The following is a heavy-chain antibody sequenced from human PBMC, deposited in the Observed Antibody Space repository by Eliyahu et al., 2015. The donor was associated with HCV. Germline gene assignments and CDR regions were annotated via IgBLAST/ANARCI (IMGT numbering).Heavy chain of an antibody. V-gene: IGHV4-34*01. CDR2: INXSGXT. CDR3: ARVTWDYYGSGSIDYGMDV. Sequence: QVQLQQWGAGLLKPSETLSLTCAVYXXSFXGYXWSWIRQPPGKGLEWIGEINXSGXTNYNPSLKSRVTISVDTSKNQFSLKLSSVTAADTAVYYCARVTWDYYGSGSIDYGMDVWGQGTTVTVSS. CDR1: XXSFXGYX. J-gene: IGHJ6*02. D-gene: IGHD3-10*01.